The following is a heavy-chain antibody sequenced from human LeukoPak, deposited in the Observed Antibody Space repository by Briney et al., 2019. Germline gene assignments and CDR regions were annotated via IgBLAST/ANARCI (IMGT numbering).Heavy chain of an antibody. CDR1: GFTFSSYW. CDR3: ARGGGLGV. D-gene: IGHD3-16*01. J-gene: IGHJ6*02. CDR2: INHNGNVN. V-gene: IGHV3-7*03. Sequence: GGSLRLACAASGFTFSSYWMNWARQAPGKGLEWVASINHNGNVNYYVDSVKGRFTISRDNAKNSLYLQMSNLRAEDTAVYFCARGGGLGVWGQGATVTVSS.